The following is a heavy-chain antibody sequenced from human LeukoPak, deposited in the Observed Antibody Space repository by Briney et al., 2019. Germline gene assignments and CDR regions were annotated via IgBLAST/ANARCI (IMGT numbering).Heavy chain of an antibody. CDR1: GGSIKSFY. D-gene: IGHD3-9*01. V-gene: IGHV4-4*07. J-gene: IGHJ6*02. Sequence: SETLSLTCTVSGGSIKSFYWSWIRQPAGKGLEWVGRVFSRGTTNYNPSLKSRVTVSLGTSKNQFSLKLSSVPAADTAVYYCARGRYDNLTGHLARLDVWGQGTTVIVSS. CDR3: ARGRYDNLTGHLARLDV. CDR2: VFSRGTT.